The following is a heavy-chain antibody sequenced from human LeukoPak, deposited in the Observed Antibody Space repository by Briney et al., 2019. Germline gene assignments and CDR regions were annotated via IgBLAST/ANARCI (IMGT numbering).Heavy chain of an antibody. V-gene: IGHV4-4*07. CDR2: MSTSGKT. CDR1: GGFISNYY. CDR3: ARESQGYSSSYYYYYYMDV. Sequence: SETLSLTCSVSGGFISNYYWSWIRRPAGKGLEWIGRMSTSGKTNYNPSLKSRVTISVDTSKNQFSLKLSSVTAADTAVYYCARESQGYSSSYYYYYYMDVWGKGTTVTVSS. J-gene: IGHJ6*03. D-gene: IGHD5-18*01.